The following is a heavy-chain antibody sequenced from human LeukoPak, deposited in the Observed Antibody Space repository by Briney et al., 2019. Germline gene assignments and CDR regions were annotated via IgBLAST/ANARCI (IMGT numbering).Heavy chain of an antibody. V-gene: IGHV4-4*07. CDR1: GGSISSSC. Sequence: PSETLSLTCTVSGGSISSSCWSWIRQPGGKGLEWIGRFSASGSTNYTPSLKSRVTMSVDTSKNQFSLRLNSVTAADTAVYYCAGARRDGYNPILYFDYWGQGTLVTVSS. D-gene: IGHD5-24*01. CDR3: AGARRDGYNPILYFDY. CDR2: FSASGST. J-gene: IGHJ4*02.